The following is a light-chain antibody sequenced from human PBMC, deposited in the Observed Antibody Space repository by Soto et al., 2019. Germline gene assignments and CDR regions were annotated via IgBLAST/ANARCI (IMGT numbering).Light chain of an antibody. CDR1: QSINIY. CDR3: QQSYRSPYT. CDR2: GAS. J-gene: IGKJ2*01. V-gene: IGKV1-39*01. Sequence: IQMTQSPSSLSASVGDSVTVTCRASQSINIYLYWYQQKPGKAPTLLIYGASSLQSGVPSRFTGGGSRTDFTLTNSSLQPEDFAAYSCQQSYRSPYTFGQGTKLEIK.